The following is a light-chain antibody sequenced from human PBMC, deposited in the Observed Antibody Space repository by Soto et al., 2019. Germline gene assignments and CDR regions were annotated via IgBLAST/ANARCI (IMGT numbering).Light chain of an antibody. Sequence: QSVLTQPPSVSGAPGQIVTISCTGSSSNIGAGYDVHWYQQRPGAAPRLLIFANTDRPSGVPDRFSASKSYTSASLTIAGLQAEDEADYYCQSYDTSLSGSGVFGTGTKSPS. CDR1: SSNIGAGYD. CDR3: QSYDTSLSGSGV. J-gene: IGLJ1*01. V-gene: IGLV1-40*01. CDR2: ANT.